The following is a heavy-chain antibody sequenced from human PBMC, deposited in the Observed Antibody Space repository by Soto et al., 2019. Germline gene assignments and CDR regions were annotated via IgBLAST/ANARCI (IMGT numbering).Heavy chain of an antibody. CDR3: ASAAPFNYGGNSGFDF. Sequence: GGSLRLSCAASGFTFSNNWIHWGRQAPGKGLVWVSGIKSDGSSTTYADSVKGRFTISRDNAKNTLYLQMNSLRAEDTAVYYCASAAPFNYGGNSGFDFWGQGTLVAVSS. V-gene: IGHV3-74*03. D-gene: IGHD4-17*01. J-gene: IGHJ4*02. CDR2: IKSDGSST. CDR1: GFTFSNNW.